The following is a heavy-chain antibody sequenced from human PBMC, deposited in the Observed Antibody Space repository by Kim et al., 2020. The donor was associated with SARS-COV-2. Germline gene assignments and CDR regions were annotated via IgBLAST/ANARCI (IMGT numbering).Heavy chain of an antibody. D-gene: IGHD3-9*01. J-gene: IGHJ4*02. CDR3: ARDLTYYEILTGYRIFDY. CDR2: ISSSSRYI. CDR1: GFTFSSYS. V-gene: IGHV3-21*01. Sequence: GGSLRLSCAASGFTFSSYSMNWVRQAPGKGLEWVSSISSSSRYIYYADSVKGRFTISRDNAKNSLYLQMNSLRAEDTAVYYCARDLTYYEILTGYRIFDYWGQGTLFTVSS.